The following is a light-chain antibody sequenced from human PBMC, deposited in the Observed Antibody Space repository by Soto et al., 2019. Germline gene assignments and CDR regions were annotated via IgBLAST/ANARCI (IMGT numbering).Light chain of an antibody. CDR3: QQYYSTPPT. CDR1: QSLLYSSNNRNY. CDR2: WAS. V-gene: IGKV4-1*01. J-gene: IGKJ4*01. Sequence: DIVMTQSRDSLAVSLGERATINCKSSQSLLYSSNNRNYLACFQQKPGQPPNLLIYWASTRESGVPDRFSGSGSGTDFTLTISSLQAEDVAAYYCQQYYSTPPTFAGGTKVDIK.